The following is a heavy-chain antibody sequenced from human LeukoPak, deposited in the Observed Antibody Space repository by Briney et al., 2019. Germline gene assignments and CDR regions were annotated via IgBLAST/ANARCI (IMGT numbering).Heavy chain of an antibody. CDR2: IRYDGSNK. Sequence: GGSLRLSCAASGFTFSSYGMHWVRQAPGKGLEWVAFIRYDGSNKYYADSVKGRFTITRDNSKNTLYLQMNSLRAEDTAVYYCAKGDCSGGSCYDLPWFDPWGQGTLVTVSS. D-gene: IGHD2-15*01. J-gene: IGHJ5*02. CDR3: AKGDCSGGSCYDLPWFDP. V-gene: IGHV3-30*02. CDR1: GFTFSSYG.